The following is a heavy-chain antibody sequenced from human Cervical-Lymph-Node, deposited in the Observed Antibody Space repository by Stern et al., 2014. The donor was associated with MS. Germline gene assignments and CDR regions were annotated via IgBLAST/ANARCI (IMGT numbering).Heavy chain of an antibody. V-gene: IGHV4-4*02. CDR2: IYHDGIT. D-gene: IGHD4-17*01. CDR1: GASISSNNW. CDR3: ARDDDYGDENALDV. J-gene: IGHJ6*02. Sequence: QVQLQESGPGLVKPSGTLSLTCAVSGASISSNNWWSWVRQPPGKGLEWIGEIYHDGITIYNPSLKSRVTISVDKSKNQVSLRLSSVTAADSAVYYCARDDDYGDENALDVWGQGTTVIVSS.